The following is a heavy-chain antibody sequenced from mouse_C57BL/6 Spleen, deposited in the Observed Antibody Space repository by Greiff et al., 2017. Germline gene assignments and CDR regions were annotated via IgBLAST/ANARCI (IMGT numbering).Heavy chain of an antibody. J-gene: IGHJ2*01. CDR2: IDPETGGT. D-gene: IGHD2-4*01. V-gene: IGHV1-15*01. CDR1: GYTFTDYE. CDR3: TRDYDYDGFDY. Sequence: VQLQQPGAELVRPGASVTLSCKASGYTFTDYEMHWVKQTPVHGLEWIGAIDPETGGTAYNQKFKGKAILTADKSSSTAYMELRSLTSEDSAVYYCTRDYDYDGFDYWGQGTTLTVSS.